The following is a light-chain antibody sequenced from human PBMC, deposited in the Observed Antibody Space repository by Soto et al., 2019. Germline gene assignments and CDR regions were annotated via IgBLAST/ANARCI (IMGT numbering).Light chain of an antibody. J-gene: IGLJ1*01. V-gene: IGLV1-40*01. Sequence: VLTQPPSVSGSPGERFTISCTGSSSNIGAGYEVHWYQQLPGTSPKLLIYEDTDRPSGVPDRFSGSKSGTSASLAITGLLAEDEADYYCQSYDNSLSGSYVFGTGTKVTVL. CDR3: QSYDNSLSGSYV. CDR1: SSNIGAGYE. CDR2: EDT.